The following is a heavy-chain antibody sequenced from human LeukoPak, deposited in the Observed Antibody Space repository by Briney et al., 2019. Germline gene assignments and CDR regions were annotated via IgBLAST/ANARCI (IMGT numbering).Heavy chain of an antibody. V-gene: IGHV4-34*01. J-gene: IGHJ6*03. Sequence: SETLSLTCAVYGGSFSGYYWSWIRQPPGKGLEWIGEINHSGSTNYNPYLKSRVTISVDTSKNQFSLKLSSVTAADTAVYYCARGFGYYYYYYYMDVWGKGTTVTVSS. CDR3: ARGFGYYYYYYYMDV. CDR1: GGSFSGYY. CDR2: INHSGST. D-gene: IGHD3-10*01.